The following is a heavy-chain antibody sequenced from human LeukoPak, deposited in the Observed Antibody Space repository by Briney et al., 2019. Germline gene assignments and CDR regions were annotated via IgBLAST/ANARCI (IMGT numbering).Heavy chain of an antibody. D-gene: IGHD6-6*01. CDR3: ATRSSTLAAARCFDD. V-gene: IGHV4-34*01. Sequence: SETLSLTCTVSSGSINSYYWGWIRHVPGKGLEWIGEIDHRGSSNYNPPLKSRATISVDTSKNHFSLSLTSVSAADTAVYYCATRSSTLAAARCFDDWGQGTVVTVSS. J-gene: IGHJ4*03. CDR1: SGSINSYY. CDR2: IDHRGSS.